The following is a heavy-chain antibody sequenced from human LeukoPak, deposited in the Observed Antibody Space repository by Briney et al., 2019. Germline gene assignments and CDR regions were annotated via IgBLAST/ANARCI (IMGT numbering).Heavy chain of an antibody. CDR2: ISSNGGST. Sequence: PGGSLRLSCAASGFTFSSYAMHWVRQAPGKGLEYVSAISSNGGSTSYANSVKGRFTISRDNSKNTLCLQMGSLRAEDMAVYYCARDLHGGNSFTSDWYFDLWGRGTLVTVSS. V-gene: IGHV3-64*01. CDR3: ARDLHGGNSFTSDWYFDL. D-gene: IGHD4-23*01. J-gene: IGHJ2*01. CDR1: GFTFSSYA.